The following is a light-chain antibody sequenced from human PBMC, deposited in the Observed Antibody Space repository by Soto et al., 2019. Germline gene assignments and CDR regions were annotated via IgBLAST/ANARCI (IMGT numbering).Light chain of an antibody. CDR3: QQYSVWPLT. CDR2: VAS. CDR1: QSVHSN. Sequence: EIVMTQSPVTLSVSPGDRATLSCRASQSVHSNLAWYQQKPGQTPKLLIYVASTRATGIPARFSGSGSGTEFTLTIRSLQSEDFAVYYCQQYSVWPLTFGGGTKVEFK. V-gene: IGKV3-15*01. J-gene: IGKJ4*01.